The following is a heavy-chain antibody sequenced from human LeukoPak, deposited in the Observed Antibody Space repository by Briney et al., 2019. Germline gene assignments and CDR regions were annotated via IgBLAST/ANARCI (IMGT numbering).Heavy chain of an antibody. CDR3: VRGRGTAVTTGNWFDP. CDR2: IHYSGST. D-gene: IGHD4-17*01. J-gene: IGHJ5*02. V-gene: IGHV4-30-4*01. Sequence: SQTLSLTCTVSGGSISSGNYYWNWIRQSPGKGLECIGYIHYSGSTYYNPSLKSRVTISVDTSKNQFSLKLSSVTAADTAVYYCVRGRGTAVTTGNWFDPWGQGTLVTVSS. CDR1: GGSISSGNYY.